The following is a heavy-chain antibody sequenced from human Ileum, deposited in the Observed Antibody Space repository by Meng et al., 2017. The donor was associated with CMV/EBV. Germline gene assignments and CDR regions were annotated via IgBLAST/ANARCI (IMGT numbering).Heavy chain of an antibody. Sequence: ASVKVSCKASGYTFNRYDFNWVRQATGQGLEWMGWMNPNIGNIRYAQKFQGRVTITMNTSISTAYMELSSLTSEDTATYYCARARFEDYYYYYYGMDVWGQGTTVTVSS. CDR3: ARARFEDYYYYYYGMDV. J-gene: IGHJ6*02. V-gene: IGHV1-8*03. CDR2: MNPNIGNI. CDR1: GYTFNRYD. D-gene: IGHD3-9*01.